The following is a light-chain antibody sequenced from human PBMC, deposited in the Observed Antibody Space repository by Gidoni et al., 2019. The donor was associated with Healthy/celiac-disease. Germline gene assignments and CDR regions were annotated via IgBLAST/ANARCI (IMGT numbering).Light chain of an antibody. CDR1: SSDVGGYNY. Sequence: QSALTPPRSVSESPGQSVTIPCTGTSSDVGGYNYVSWYQQHPGKAPKLMIYDVSKRPSGVPDRFSGSKSGNTASLTISGLQAEDEADYYCCSYAGSYAYVFGTGTKVTVL. J-gene: IGLJ1*01. V-gene: IGLV2-11*01. CDR3: CSYAGSYAYV. CDR2: DVS.